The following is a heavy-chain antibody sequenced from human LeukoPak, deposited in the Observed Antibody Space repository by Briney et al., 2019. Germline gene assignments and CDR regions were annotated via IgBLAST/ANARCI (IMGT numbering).Heavy chain of an antibody. J-gene: IGHJ4*02. CDR1: GGTFSNYA. CDR2: IIPILGVA. V-gene: IGHV1-69*04. Sequence: SVKVSCKASGGTFSNYAISWVRQAPGQGLEWMGRIIPILGVADYAQKFQGRVTITADESTSTASMEVSSLRSEDTAVYYCARGYFDWTRGAGYWGQGTLVTVSS. CDR3: ARGYFDWTRGAGY. D-gene: IGHD3-9*01.